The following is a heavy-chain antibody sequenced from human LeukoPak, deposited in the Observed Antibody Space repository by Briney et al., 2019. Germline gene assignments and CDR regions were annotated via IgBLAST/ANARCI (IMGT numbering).Heavy chain of an antibody. V-gene: IGHV1-69*05. CDR2: IIPIFGTA. J-gene: IGHJ4*02. D-gene: IGHD2-2*01. CDR3: ARERQCSSTSCHYDY. Sequence: SVKVSGKASGGTFSSYAISWVRQAPGQGLEWMGRIIPIFGTANYAQKFQGRVTITTDESTSTAYMELSSLRSEDTAVYYCARERQCSSTSCHYDYWGQGTLVTVSS. CDR1: GGTFSSYA.